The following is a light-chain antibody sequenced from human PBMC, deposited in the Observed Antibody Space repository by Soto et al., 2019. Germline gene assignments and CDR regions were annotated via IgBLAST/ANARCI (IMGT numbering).Light chain of an antibody. V-gene: IGLV2-14*01. Sequence: QSALTQPASVSGSPGQSITISCTGTSSDVGGYNYVSWYQQYPGRVPRLLIYEVNNRPSGVSKRFSGSKAGNTASLTISGLLDDDEADYFCASFRSGTILVFGSGTKLTVL. CDR1: SSDVGGYNY. CDR2: EVN. CDR3: ASFRSGTILV. J-gene: IGLJ1*01.